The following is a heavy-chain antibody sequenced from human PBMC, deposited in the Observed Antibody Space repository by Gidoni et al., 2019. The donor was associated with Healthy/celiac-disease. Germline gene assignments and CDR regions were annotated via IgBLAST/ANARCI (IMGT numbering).Heavy chain of an antibody. Sequence: QLQLQESGPGLVKPSETLSLTCTVSGGSISSSSYYWGWIRQPPGKGLEWIGSIYYSGSTYYNPSLKSRVTISVDTSKNQFSLKLSSVTAADTAVYYCATPWGAYCSGGSCPFDYWGQGTLVTVSS. D-gene: IGHD2-15*01. CDR3: ATPWGAYCSGGSCPFDY. V-gene: IGHV4-39*01. J-gene: IGHJ4*02. CDR2: IYYSGST. CDR1: GGSISSSSYY.